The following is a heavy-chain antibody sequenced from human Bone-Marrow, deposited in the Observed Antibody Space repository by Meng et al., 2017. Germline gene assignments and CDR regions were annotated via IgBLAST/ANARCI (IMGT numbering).Heavy chain of an antibody. J-gene: IGHJ4*02. CDR2: ISAYNGDT. D-gene: IGHD2-2*01. V-gene: IGHV1-18*01. CDR1: GYIFSSSG. Sequence: QVQLVQSGAAMKKPGASVKVSCKASGYIFSSSGISWVRQAPRQGLEWMGWISAYNGDTKYAPELQGRVSMTTDTSTYTAYMELRSLRSDDTAIYYCARDYANKVDYWGQGTLVTVSS. CDR3: ARDYANKVDY.